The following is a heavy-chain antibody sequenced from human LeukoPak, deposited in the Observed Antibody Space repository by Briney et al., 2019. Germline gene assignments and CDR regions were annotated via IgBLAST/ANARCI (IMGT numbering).Heavy chain of an antibody. J-gene: IGHJ3*02. CDR3: AREGKLWFGELSPSHAFDI. Sequence: SETLSLTCTVSGGSISSYYWSWIRQPPGKGLEWIGYIYYSGSTNYNPSLKSRVTISVDTSKNQFSLKLSSVTAAGTAVYYCAREGKLWFGELSPSHAFDIWGQGTMVTVSS. V-gene: IGHV4-59*01. D-gene: IGHD3-10*01. CDR1: GGSISSYY. CDR2: IYYSGST.